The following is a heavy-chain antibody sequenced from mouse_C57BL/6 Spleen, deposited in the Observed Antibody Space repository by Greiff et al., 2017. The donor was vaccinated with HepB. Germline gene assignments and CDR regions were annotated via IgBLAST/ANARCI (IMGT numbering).Heavy chain of an antibody. J-gene: IGHJ2*01. D-gene: IGHD1-1*01. CDR3: AREDYYGFDY. V-gene: IGHV3-6*01. CDR1: GYSITSGYY. Sequence: EVKLQESGPGLVKPSQSLSLTCSVTGYSITSGYYWNWIRQFPGIKLEWMGYISYDGSNNYNPSLNNRISITRDTSKNQFFLNLNSVTTEDTATYYCAREDYYGFDYWGQGTTLTVSS. CDR2: ISYDGSN.